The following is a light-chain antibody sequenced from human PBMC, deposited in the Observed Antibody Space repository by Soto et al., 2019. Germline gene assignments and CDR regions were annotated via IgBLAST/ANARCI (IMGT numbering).Light chain of an antibody. CDR2: DVS. V-gene: IGLV2-11*01. Sequence: QSALTQPRSVSGSPGQSVTISCTGTSSDVGGYNYVSWYQQHPGKAPKLMIYDVSKRPSGVPDRFSGSKSGNTASLTISGLHAEDEADYYCCSYAGSYTSFGGGTKVTVL. CDR1: SSDVGGYNY. J-gene: IGLJ2*01. CDR3: CSYAGSYTS.